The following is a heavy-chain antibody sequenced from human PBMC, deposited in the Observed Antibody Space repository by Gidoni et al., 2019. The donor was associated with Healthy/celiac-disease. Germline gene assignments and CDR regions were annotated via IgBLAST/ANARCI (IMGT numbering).Heavy chain of an antibody. CDR1: GCSLSRSSYY. J-gene: IGHJ5*02. Sequence: LQLQASGPGLVQPSETLSLPCTVSGCSLSRSSYYWGWIRQPPGKGLEWIGSIYYSRSTYYNPSLKSRVTISVDTSKNQFSLKLSSVTAADTAVYYCARHYGYSYAHGWCDPWGQGTLVTVSS. V-gene: IGHV4-39*01. CDR2: IYYSRST. CDR3: ARHYGYSYAHGWCDP. D-gene: IGHD5-18*01.